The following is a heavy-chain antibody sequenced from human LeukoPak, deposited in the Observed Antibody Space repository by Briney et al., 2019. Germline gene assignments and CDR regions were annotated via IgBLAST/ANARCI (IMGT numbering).Heavy chain of an antibody. CDR3: ARATYDILTGGEDYFDY. CDR2: ISSSSSYI. D-gene: IGHD3-9*01. V-gene: IGHV3-21*01. Sequence: GGSLRLSCAASGFTFSSYSMNWVRQAPGKGLEWVSSISSSSSYIYYADSVKGRFTISRDNAKSSLYLQMNSLRAEDTAVYYCARATYDILTGGEDYFDYWGQGTLVTVSS. J-gene: IGHJ4*02. CDR1: GFTFSSYS.